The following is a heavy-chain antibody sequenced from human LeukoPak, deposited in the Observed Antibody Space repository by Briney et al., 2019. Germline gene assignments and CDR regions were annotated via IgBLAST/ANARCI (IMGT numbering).Heavy chain of an antibody. V-gene: IGHV4-59*01. CDR1: GGSINNYY. Sequence: SETLSLTCTVSGGSINNYYWSWIRQPPGKGLEWIGYIYYSGSTNYNPSLKSRVTISVDTSKNQFSLKLSSVTAADTAVYYCARGVIQLPTDAFDIGAQGKMFTVS. J-gene: IGHJ3*02. CDR2: IYYSGST. D-gene: IGHD5-18*01. CDR3: ARGVIQLPTDAFDI.